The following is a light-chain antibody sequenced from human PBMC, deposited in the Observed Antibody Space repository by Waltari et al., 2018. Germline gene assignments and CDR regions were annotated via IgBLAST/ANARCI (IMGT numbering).Light chain of an antibody. CDR2: GNW. CDR1: SSNIGAGYD. V-gene: IGLV1-40*01. Sequence: QSGLTQPRSVSGAPGQRATFSCTGSSSNIGAGYDVHWYQLFPGTAPKLLLYGNWNRPSGVPDRFSGSKSGTSASLAITGLQAEDEADYYCQSYDNTSGSIFGGGPKLTVL. CDR3: QSYDNTSGSI. J-gene: IGLJ2*01.